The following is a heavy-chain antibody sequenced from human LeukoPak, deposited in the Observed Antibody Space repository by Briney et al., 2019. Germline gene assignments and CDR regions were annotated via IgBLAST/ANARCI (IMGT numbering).Heavy chain of an antibody. V-gene: IGHV3-66*01. Sequence: PGGSLKLSGPALGLTVTNNYGNWIRKPQGKGPEWTSLIYSNGDTRYAASVNGRFTFTRDNSKNTLYLQMNSLRAEDTAVYYCTYGDYPLTYWGQGTLVSVSS. CDR1: GLTVTNNY. CDR3: TYGDYPLTY. J-gene: IGHJ4*02. D-gene: IGHD4-17*01. CDR2: IYSNGDT.